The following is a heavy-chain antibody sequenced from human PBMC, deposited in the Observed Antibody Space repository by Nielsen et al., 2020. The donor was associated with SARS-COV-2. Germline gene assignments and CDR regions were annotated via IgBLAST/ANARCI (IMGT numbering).Heavy chain of an antibody. CDR1: GYTFTSYG. J-gene: IGHJ5*02. V-gene: IGHV1-18*01. CDR3: ARVDDSSGYYLRNWFDP. Sequence: ASVKVSCQASGYTFTSYGISWVRQAPGQGLEWMGWISAYNGNTNYAQKLQGRVTMTTDTSTSTAYMELRSLRSDDTAVYYCARVDDSSGYYLRNWFDPWGQGTLVTVSS. CDR2: ISAYNGNT. D-gene: IGHD3-22*01.